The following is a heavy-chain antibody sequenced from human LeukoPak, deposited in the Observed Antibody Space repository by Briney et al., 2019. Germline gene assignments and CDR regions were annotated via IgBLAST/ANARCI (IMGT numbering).Heavy chain of an antibody. D-gene: IGHD4/OR15-4a*01. V-gene: IGHV1-2*06. CDR1: GYTFTGYY. CDR3: AREDDASWFDP. J-gene: IGHJ5*02. CDR2: INPNSGGT. Sequence: ASVKVSCKASGYTFTGYYMHWVRQAPGQGLELMGRINPNSGGTNYAQKFQGRVTMTRDTSISTAYMELSRLRSDDTAVYYCAREDDASWFDPWGQGILVTVSS.